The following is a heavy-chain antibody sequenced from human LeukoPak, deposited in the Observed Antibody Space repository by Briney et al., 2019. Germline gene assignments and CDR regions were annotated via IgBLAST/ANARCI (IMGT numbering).Heavy chain of an antibody. CDR3: ARDGGDSYGLPFDY. CDR1: GXSLSNYY. Sequence: SETLSLTCTVSGXSLSNYYGSWIRQPAGKGLEWVGRIYANGNTNYNPSLESRITMSVDTTKKQFSLNLRSVTAADTAIYYCARDGGDSYGLPFDYWGQGTLVTVSS. D-gene: IGHD5-18*01. CDR2: IYANGNT. J-gene: IGHJ4*02. V-gene: IGHV4-4*07.